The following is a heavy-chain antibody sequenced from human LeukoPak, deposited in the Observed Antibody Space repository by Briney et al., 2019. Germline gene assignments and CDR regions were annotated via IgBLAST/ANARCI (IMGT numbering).Heavy chain of an antibody. V-gene: IGHV3-11*01. CDR2: ISGGGITT. Sequence: GGSLRLSCAASGFTFSNAWMSWIRQAPGKGLEWVSYISGGGITTYYADSVKGRVTISRDNAKNSLYLQMNSLRVDDTAVYFCVAAGYYGMDVWGQGTTVTVSS. CDR1: GFTFSNAW. J-gene: IGHJ6*02. CDR3: VAAGYYGMDV. D-gene: IGHD6-25*01.